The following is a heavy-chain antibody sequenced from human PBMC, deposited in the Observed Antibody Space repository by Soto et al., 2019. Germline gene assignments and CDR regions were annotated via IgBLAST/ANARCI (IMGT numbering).Heavy chain of an antibody. J-gene: IGHJ6*03. CDR2: IYYSGST. V-gene: IGHV4-39*01. CDR3: ARHESTDPDYYYYMDV. CDR1: GGSISSSSYY. D-gene: IGHD4-4*01. Sequence: SETLSLTCTVSGGSISSSSYYWGWIRQPPGKGLEWIGSIYYSGSTYYNPSLKSRVTISVDTSKNQFSLKLSSVTAADTAVYYCARHESTDPDYYYYMDVWGKGTTVTVSS.